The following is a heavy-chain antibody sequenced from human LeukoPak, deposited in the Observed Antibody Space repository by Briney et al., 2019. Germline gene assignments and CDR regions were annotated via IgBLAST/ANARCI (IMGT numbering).Heavy chain of an antibody. J-gene: IGHJ4*02. CDR1: WGSISSSSSY. D-gene: IGHD3-22*01. V-gene: IGHV4-39*01. Sequence: SETLSLTCTVSWGSISSSSSYWGWIRQPPGKGLEWIGSVRYSGKTYYNPSLKSRVTMSLDTSKNQSSLRLTSVTAADTAVYSCARHYYDSSGLAYYFDYWGQGTLVTVSS. CDR2: VRYSGKT. CDR3: ARHYYDSSGLAYYFDY.